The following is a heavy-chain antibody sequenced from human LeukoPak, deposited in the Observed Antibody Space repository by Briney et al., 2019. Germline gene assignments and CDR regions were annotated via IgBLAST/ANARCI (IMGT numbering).Heavy chain of an antibody. V-gene: IGHV4-39*02. CDR3: ASKGGYDLSTGEFDY. CDR2: IYYSGTT. J-gene: IGHJ4*02. Sequence: PSETLSLTCTVSGGSIRSSSYYWGWIRQPPGKGLEWIASIYYSGTTYYNASLKSRVTISVDTSKNHFSLKVNSVTAADTAVYYCASKGGYDLSTGEFDYWGQGTLVTVSS. CDR1: GGSIRSSSYY. D-gene: IGHD5-12*01.